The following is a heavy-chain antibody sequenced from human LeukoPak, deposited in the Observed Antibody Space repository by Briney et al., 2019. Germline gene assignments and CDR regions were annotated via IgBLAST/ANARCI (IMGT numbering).Heavy chain of an antibody. D-gene: IGHD1-26*01. CDR3: ARDPGIVGATGDY. CDR2: INHSGST. Sequence: PSETLSLTCAVYGGSFSGYYWSWIRQPPGKGLEWIGEINHSGSTNYNPSLKSRVTISVDTSKNQFSLKLSSVTAADTAVYYCARDPGIVGATGDYWGQGTLVTVSS. CDR1: GGSFSGYY. J-gene: IGHJ4*02. V-gene: IGHV4-34*01.